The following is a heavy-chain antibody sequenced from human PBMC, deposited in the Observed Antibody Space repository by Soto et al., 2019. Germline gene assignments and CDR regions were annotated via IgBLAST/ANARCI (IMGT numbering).Heavy chain of an antibody. J-gene: IGHJ6*02. D-gene: IGHD3-3*01. V-gene: IGHV4-30-4*01. Sequence: PSETLSLTCTVPGGSISSGDYYWSWIRQPPGKGLEWIGYIYYSGSTYYNPSLKSRVTISVDTSKNQFSLKLSSVTAADTAVYYCARDRRYDYPYYYYGMDVWGQGTTVTVSS. CDR3: ARDRRYDYPYYYYGMDV. CDR2: IYYSGST. CDR1: GGSISSGDYY.